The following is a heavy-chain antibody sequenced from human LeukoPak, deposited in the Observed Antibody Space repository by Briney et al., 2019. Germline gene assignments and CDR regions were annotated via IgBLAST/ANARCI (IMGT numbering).Heavy chain of an antibody. CDR1: GYTFTGYY. Sequence: ASVKVSCKASGYTFTGYYMNWVRQAPGQGLEWMARINPNTGGTNYAQNFQGSVTMTRDTSITTVYMELSRLRSDDTAVYYCAIVGDGLNDGFDFWGQGTMVPVSS. J-gene: IGHJ3*01. D-gene: IGHD5-24*01. CDR2: INPNTGGT. V-gene: IGHV1-2*06. CDR3: AIVGDGLNDGFDF.